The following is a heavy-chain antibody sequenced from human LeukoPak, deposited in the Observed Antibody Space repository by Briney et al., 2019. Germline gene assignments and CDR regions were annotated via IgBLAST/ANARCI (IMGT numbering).Heavy chain of an antibody. J-gene: IGHJ3*02. CDR1: RLTFSNDW. Sequence: GGSLRLSCAPSRLTFSNDWMTGLRQAPGKGLEWVGRIKSKTDGGAIDYAAPVKGRFTISRDDSKKTLYLQMHSLKTEDTPGYYCATDRHIVVLTGYLDAIDIWGQGTMVTVSS. CDR3: ATDRHIVVLTGYLDAIDI. V-gene: IGHV3-15*01. D-gene: IGHD2-21*02. CDR2: IKSKTDGGAI.